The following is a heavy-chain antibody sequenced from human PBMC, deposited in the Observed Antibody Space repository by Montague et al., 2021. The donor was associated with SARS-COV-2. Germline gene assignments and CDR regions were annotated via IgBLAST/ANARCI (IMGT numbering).Heavy chain of an antibody. CDR2: IYRGGSR. Sequence: SLSLSFSASGFSVSSNFMNWVRQAPGKGLEWVSVIYRGGSRYYADSVRGRFTISRDTSKNTLYLQMNSLRAEDTAVYYCARDSGLGGYYYYYGMDVWGQGTTVTVSS. V-gene: IGHV3-53*01. J-gene: IGHJ6*02. CDR1: GFSVSSNF. CDR3: ARDSGLGGYYYYYGMDV. D-gene: IGHD3-16*01.